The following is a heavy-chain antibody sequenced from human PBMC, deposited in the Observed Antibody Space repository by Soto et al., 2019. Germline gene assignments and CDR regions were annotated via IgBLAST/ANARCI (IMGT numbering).Heavy chain of an antibody. CDR3: ARGMGDSSGYFDY. V-gene: IGHV3-33*01. CDR2: IWYDGSSK. J-gene: IGHJ4*02. Sequence: QVQLVESGGGVVQPGRSLRLSCAPSGFTFSNFGMHWVRQAPGKGQEWVAVIWYDGSSKYYADSVKGRFTISRDNSKNTLYLQMNSLRAEDTPVYYCARGMGDSSGYFDYWGQGTLVTVSS. D-gene: IGHD3-22*01. CDR1: GFTFSNFG.